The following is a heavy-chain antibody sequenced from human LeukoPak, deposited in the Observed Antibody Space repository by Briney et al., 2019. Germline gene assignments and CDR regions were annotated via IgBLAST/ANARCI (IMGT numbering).Heavy chain of an antibody. V-gene: IGHV4-59*01. CDR2: IYYSGST. CDR3: ARIKYSSSWYWFDP. Sequence: PSETLSLTCTVSGGSISSYYWSWIRQPPGTGLEWIGYIYYSGSTNYNPSLKSRVTISVDTSKNQFSLKLSSVTAADTAVYYCARIKYSSSWYWFDPWGQGTLVTVSS. J-gene: IGHJ5*02. D-gene: IGHD6-13*01. CDR1: GGSISSYY.